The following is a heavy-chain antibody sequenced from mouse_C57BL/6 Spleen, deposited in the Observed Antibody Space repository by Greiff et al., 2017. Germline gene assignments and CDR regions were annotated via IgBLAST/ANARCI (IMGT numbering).Heavy chain of an antibody. CDR2: ISDGGSYT. D-gene: IGHD1-1*01. V-gene: IGHV5-4*01. CDR1: GFTFSSYA. Sequence: EVQRVESGGGLVKPGGSLKLSCAASGFTFSSYAMSWVRQTPETRLEWVATISDGGSYTYYPDNVKGRFTISRDNAKNNLYLQMSHLKSEDTAMYYCARTDYYGSSSQDYWGQGTTLTVSS. J-gene: IGHJ2*01. CDR3: ARTDYYGSSSQDY.